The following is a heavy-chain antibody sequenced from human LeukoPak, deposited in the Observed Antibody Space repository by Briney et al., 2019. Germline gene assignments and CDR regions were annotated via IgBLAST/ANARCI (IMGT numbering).Heavy chain of an antibody. CDR1: GYSFNYYW. J-gene: IGHJ5*02. Sequence: GESLKISCQGSGYSFNYYWIAWVRQMPGKGLEWMGIIYPGDSDTRYSPSFQGQVTISADKSISTAYLQWSSLKASDTAMYYCACWIGNNWFDPWGQGTLVTVSS. CDR2: IYPGDSDT. V-gene: IGHV5-51*01. D-gene: IGHD2-2*03. CDR3: ACWIGNNWFDP.